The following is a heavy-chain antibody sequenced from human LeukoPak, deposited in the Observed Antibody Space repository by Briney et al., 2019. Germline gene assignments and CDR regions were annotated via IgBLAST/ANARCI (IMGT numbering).Heavy chain of an antibody. CDR3: ARHSRQYCSSTSCYNHYYYYYMDV. CDR1: VGSISSYY. CDR2: IYTSGST. Sequence: SETLSLTCTVSVGSISSYYWSWIRQPPGKGLEWLGYIYTSGSTNYNTSLKSRVTMSVDKSTNQFSLKLSSVTAADTTVYYCARHSRQYCSSTSCYNHYYYYYMDVWGKGTTVTVSS. J-gene: IGHJ6*03. V-gene: IGHV4-4*09. D-gene: IGHD2-2*02.